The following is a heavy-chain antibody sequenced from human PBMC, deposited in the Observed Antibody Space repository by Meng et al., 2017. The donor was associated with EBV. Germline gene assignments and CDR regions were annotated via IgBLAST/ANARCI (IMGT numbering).Heavy chain of an antibody. Sequence: VHRGQWGDEMKKPASSVKVSCKASGYTFTSYSISWLRQAPGQVLELMGWISAYNGNTNYAQKLQGRVTMTTDTSTSTAYMELRSMRSDDTAVYYGARGLDYFDYWGQGTLVTVSS. CDR1: GYTFTSYS. V-gene: IGHV1-18*01. J-gene: IGHJ4*02. CDR2: ISAYNGNT. CDR3: ARGLDYFDY.